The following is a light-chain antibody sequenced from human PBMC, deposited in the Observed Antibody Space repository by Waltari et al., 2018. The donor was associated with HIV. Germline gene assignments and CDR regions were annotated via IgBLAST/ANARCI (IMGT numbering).Light chain of an antibody. CDR3: QSYDSNYVV. CDR2: EDD. CDR1: RGSIGFNF. J-gene: IGLJ2*01. V-gene: IGLV6-57*04. Sequence: FMLTQPHSVSESPGETVTISCTRSRGSIGFNFVQWYQQRPGSAPTTVIYEDDRRPSGVPCRFSGSIDRSSNSASLTISGLEPEDEADYYCQSYDSNYVVFGGGTKLTVL.